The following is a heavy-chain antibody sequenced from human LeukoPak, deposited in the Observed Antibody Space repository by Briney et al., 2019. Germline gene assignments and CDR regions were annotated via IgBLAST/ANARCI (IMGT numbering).Heavy chain of an antibody. CDR2: INPNSGGT. J-gene: IGHJ4*02. CDR1: GYTLTELS. CDR3: ARAASYGYNNYFDY. Sequence: ASVKVSCKVSGYTLTELSMHWVRQAPGQGLEWMGWINPNSGGTNYAQKFQGRVTMTRDTSISTAYMELSRLRSDDTAVYYCARAASYGYNNYFDYWGQGTLVTVSS. D-gene: IGHD5-24*01. V-gene: IGHV1-2*02.